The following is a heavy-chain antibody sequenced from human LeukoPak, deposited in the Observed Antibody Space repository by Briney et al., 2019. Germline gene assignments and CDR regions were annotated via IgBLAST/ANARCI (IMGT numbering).Heavy chain of an antibody. CDR3: AKGRDVVATIACPWFDP. CDR2: ISGSGGST. Sequence: PGGSLRLSCAASGFTFSSYAMSWVRQAPGKGLEWVSAISGSGGSTYYVDSVKGRFTISRDNSKNTLYLQMNSLRAEDTAVYYCAKGRDVVATIACPWFDPWGQGTLVTVSS. J-gene: IGHJ5*02. D-gene: IGHD5-12*01. CDR1: GFTFSSYA. V-gene: IGHV3-23*01.